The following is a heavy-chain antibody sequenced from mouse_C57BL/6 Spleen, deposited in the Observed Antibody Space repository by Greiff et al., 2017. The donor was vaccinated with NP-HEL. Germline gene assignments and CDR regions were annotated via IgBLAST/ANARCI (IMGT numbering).Heavy chain of an antibody. CDR2: INPGSGGT. CDR1: GYAFTNYL. CDR3: AREDDWGFAY. Sequence: QVQLQQSGAELVRPGTSVKVSCKASGYAFTNYLIEWVKQRPGQGLEWIGVINPGSGGTNYNEKFKGKATLTADKSSSTAYMQLSSLTSEDSAVYFCAREDDWGFAYWGQGTLVTVSA. V-gene: IGHV1-54*01. J-gene: IGHJ3*01. D-gene: IGHD2-4*01.